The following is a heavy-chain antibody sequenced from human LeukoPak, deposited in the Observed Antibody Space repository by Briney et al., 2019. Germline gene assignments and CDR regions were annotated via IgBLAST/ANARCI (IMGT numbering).Heavy chain of an antibody. Sequence: ASVKVSCKASGYTFTSYGISWVRQAPGQGLEWMGIINPSGGSTSYAQKFQGRVTMTRDTSTSTVYMELSSLRSEDTAVYYCARGGYSSGYYDYWGQGTLVTVSS. CDR1: GYTFTSYG. V-gene: IGHV1-46*01. J-gene: IGHJ4*02. D-gene: IGHD3-22*01. CDR2: INPSGGST. CDR3: ARGGYSSGYYDY.